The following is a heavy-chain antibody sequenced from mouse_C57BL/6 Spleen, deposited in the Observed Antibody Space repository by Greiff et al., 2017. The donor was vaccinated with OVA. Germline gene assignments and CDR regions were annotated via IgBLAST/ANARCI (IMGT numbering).Heavy chain of an antibody. D-gene: IGHD4-1*01. CDR3: ARDYATGTPFAY. V-gene: IGHV3-6*01. CDR2: ISYDGSN. CDR1: GYSITSGYY. J-gene: IGHJ3*01. Sequence: EVKLMESGPGLVKPSQSLSLTCSVTGYSITSGYYWNWIRQFPGNKLEWMGYISYDGSNNYNPSLKNRISITRDTSKNQFFLKLNSVTTEDTATYYCARDYATGTPFAYWGQGTLVTVSA.